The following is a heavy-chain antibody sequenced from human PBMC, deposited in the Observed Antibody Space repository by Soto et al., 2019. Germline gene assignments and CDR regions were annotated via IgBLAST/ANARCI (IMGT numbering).Heavy chain of an antibody. Sequence: GGSLRLSCAASGFTFSSYAMSWVRQAPGKGLEWVSAISGSGGSTYYADSVKGRFTISRDNSKNTMYLQMNSLSAEDTAVYYCAKSNTSFFPYYYYYGMDVWGQGTTVTVSS. CDR1: GFTFSSYA. J-gene: IGHJ6*02. V-gene: IGHV3-23*01. CDR3: AKSNTSFFPYYYYYGMDV. CDR2: ISGSGGST. D-gene: IGHD2-2*01.